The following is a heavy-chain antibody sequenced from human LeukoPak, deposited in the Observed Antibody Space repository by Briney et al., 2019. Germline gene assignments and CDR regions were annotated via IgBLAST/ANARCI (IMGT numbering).Heavy chain of an antibody. CDR2: IYPGDSDT. CDR1: GYSFTSYW. Sequence: GESLKISCKGSGYSFTSYWIGWVRQMPGKGLEWMGIIYPGDSDTRYSPSFQGQVTISVDKSISTAYLQWSSLKASDTAMYYCATHLQNDYGDHYYGMDVWGQGTTVTVSS. V-gene: IGHV5-51*01. J-gene: IGHJ6*02. D-gene: IGHD4-17*01. CDR3: ATHLQNDYGDHYYGMDV.